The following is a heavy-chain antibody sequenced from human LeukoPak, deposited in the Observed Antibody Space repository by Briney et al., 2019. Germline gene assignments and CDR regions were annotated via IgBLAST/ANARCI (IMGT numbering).Heavy chain of an antibody. V-gene: IGHV3-7*01. Sequence: PGGSLRLSCAASGFTFRRYGMSWVRQAPGKGLEWVAKIKQEGSEKYYVDSVKGRFTISRDNAKNSLYLQMNNLTAEDTAVHYCARSTAVAGPFDYWGQGTLVTVSS. CDR2: IKQEGSEK. D-gene: IGHD6-19*01. J-gene: IGHJ4*02. CDR1: GFTFRRYG. CDR3: ARSTAVAGPFDY.